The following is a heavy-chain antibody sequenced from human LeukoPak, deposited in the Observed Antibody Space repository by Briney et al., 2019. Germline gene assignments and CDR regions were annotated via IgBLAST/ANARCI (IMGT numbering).Heavy chain of an antibody. CDR2: INTNTGNP. V-gene: IGHV7-4-1*02. D-gene: IGHD3-22*01. J-gene: IGHJ3*02. CDR1: GYTFSSYD. CDR3: ARAAHIYDSSGYVVSDAFDI. Sequence: ASVKVSCKASGYTFSSYDINWVRQAPGQGLEWMGWINTNTGNPTYAQGFTGRFVFSLDTSVSTAYLQISSLKAEDTAVYYCARAAHIYDSSGYVVSDAFDIWGQGTMVTVSS.